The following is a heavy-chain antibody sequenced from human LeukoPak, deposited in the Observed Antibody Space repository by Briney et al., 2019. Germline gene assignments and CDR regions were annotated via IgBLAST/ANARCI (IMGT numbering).Heavy chain of an antibody. D-gene: IGHD5-24*01. J-gene: IGHJ6*03. V-gene: IGHV4-39*07. CDR3: ARGNEELEMATNVYYSITVV. CDR1: GGSLSSYY. Sequence: PSETLSLTCTVSGGSLSSYYWGWIRQPPGKGLEWIGRIYYSGSTYYNPSLKSRVTISVDTSKNQFSLKLSSVTAADTAVYYCARGNEELEMATNVYYSITVVRGKGATVTVSS. CDR2: IYYSGST.